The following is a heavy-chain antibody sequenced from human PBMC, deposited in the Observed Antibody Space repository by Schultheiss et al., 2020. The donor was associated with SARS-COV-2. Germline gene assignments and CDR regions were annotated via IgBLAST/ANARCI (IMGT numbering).Heavy chain of an antibody. CDR3: TTPYDYIWGSYEDY. D-gene: IGHD3-16*01. Sequence: GESLKISCAASGFTFSSYGMHWVRQAPGKGLEWVGFIRSKIYGGTTEYAASVEGRFTISRDDSKSIVYLQMNSLKTEDTAMYYCTTPYDYIWGSYEDYWGQGTLVTVSS. V-gene: IGHV3-49*04. CDR2: IRSKIYGGTT. J-gene: IGHJ4*02. CDR1: GFTFSSYG.